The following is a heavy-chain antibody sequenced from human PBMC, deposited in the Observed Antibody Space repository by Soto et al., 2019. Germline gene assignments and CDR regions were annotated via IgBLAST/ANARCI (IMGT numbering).Heavy chain of an antibody. V-gene: IGHV4-30-4*01. CDR2: IFYSGTT. CDR3: ARGVVAATHWFDP. J-gene: IGHJ5*01. D-gene: IGHD2-15*01. Sequence: PSETLSLTCTVSGGSISSGNYYWTWFRQPPGKGLEWIGNIFYSGTTYYNPSLKSRVTISVDTSKNQFSLKVDSVSAADTAVYYCARGVVAATHWFDPWGQGTLVTVSS. CDR1: GGSISSGNYY.